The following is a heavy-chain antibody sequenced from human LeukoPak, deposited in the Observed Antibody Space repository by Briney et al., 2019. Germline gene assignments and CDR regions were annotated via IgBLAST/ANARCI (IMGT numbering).Heavy chain of an antibody. CDR1: GAHISNYY. D-gene: IGHD3-22*01. CDR3: ASLSSGAAFDV. V-gene: IGHV4-4*07. Sequence: PSETLPLTCTVSGAHISNYYWTWVRQSAAQGLEWIGRLHASESTIYNPSLKSRVTMSIDTSKDQLSLTLTSVTAADSAVYYCASLSSGAAFDVWGQGTVVTVSS. J-gene: IGHJ3*01. CDR2: LHASEST.